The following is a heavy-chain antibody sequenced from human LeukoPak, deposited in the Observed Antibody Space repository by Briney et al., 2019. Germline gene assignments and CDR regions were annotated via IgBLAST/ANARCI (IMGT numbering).Heavy chain of an antibody. D-gene: IGHD3-22*01. CDR1: GYTFTIYG. CDR2: ISAYNGNT. V-gene: IGHV1-18*01. Sequence: ASVTVSCTASGYTFTIYGISWVRQAPGQGLGWMGWISAYNGNTNYAQKLQGRVTMTTDTSTSTAYMELRSLRSDDTAVYYCARITYYYDSSGPWGWFDPWGQGTLVTVSS. CDR3: ARITYYYDSSGPWGWFDP. J-gene: IGHJ5*02.